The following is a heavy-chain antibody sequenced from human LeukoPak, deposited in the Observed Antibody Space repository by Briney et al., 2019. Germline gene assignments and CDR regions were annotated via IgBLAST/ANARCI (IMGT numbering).Heavy chain of an antibody. CDR2: ISGDGVST. CDR3: ARESGKFDY. J-gene: IGHJ4*02. CDR1: GLPIADFA. Sequence: GGSLRLSCVASGLPIADFAMRWVRQAPGKGLEWVSLISGDGVSTFYADSVKGRFIISRDNSKNSLSLEMNSLRTEDTAMYYCARESGKFDYWGQGTLVAVSS. V-gene: IGHV3-43*02.